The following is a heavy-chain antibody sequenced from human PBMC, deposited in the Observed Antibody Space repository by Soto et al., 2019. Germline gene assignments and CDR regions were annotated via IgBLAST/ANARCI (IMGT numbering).Heavy chain of an antibody. CDR3: ARTSKTLYCSGGSCYYY. V-gene: IGHV4-39*01. D-gene: IGHD2-15*01. Sequence: SETLSLTCTVSGGSISSSSYYWGWIRQPPGKGLEWIGSIYYSGSTYYNPSLKSRVTISVDTSKNQFSLKLSSVTAADTAVYYCARTSKTLYCSGGSCYYYWGQGTLVTVSS. CDR1: GGSISSSSYY. CDR2: IYYSGST. J-gene: IGHJ4*02.